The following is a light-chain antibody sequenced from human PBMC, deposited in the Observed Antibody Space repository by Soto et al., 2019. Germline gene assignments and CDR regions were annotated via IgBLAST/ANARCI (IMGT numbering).Light chain of an antibody. Sequence: QSALTQPASVSGSPGQSITISCTGTSSDVGGYNYVSWYQQHPGKAPKLMIYEVSNRPSGVSNRFSGSKSGNTASLTISGLQDEDAADYYCSSYTSSSSYVVFGGGTKVTVL. CDR2: EVS. J-gene: IGLJ2*01. CDR3: SSYTSSSSYVV. CDR1: SSDVGGYNY. V-gene: IGLV2-14*01.